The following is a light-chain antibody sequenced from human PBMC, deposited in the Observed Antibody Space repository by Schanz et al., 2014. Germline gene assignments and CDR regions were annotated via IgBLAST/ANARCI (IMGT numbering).Light chain of an antibody. CDR3: SSFTSVSTVV. J-gene: IGLJ1*01. CDR1: SSDVGGYNY. Sequence: QSALTQPPSASGSPGQSVTISCTGTSSDVGGYNYVSWYQQYPGKAPKLMIYEVNKRPSGVPDRFSGSKSGNTASLTVSGLQAADEADYYCSSFTSVSTVVFGPGTKLTVL. CDR2: EVN. V-gene: IGLV2-8*01.